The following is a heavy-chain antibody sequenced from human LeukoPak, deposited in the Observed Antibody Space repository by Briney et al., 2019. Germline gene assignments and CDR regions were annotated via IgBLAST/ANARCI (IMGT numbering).Heavy chain of an antibody. CDR2: ISVSGGGT. V-gene: IGHV3-23*01. Sequence: PGGSLRLSCAASGFTFNNYAMSWVRQAPAKGQEWVSAISVSGGGTYYADSVKGRFTVSRDNSKNTLYLEMNSLTAEDTATYYCARGAYGDYDYWGQGTLVTVSS. CDR1: GFTFNNYA. D-gene: IGHD4-17*01. J-gene: IGHJ4*02. CDR3: ARGAYGDYDY.